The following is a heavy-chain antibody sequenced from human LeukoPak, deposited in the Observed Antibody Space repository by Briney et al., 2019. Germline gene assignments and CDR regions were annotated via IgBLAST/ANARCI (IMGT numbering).Heavy chain of an antibody. CDR2: IYSSGSA. J-gene: IGHJ5*02. D-gene: IGHD5-12*01. CDR3: ARAALSGLDNWFDP. V-gene: IGHV4-59*10. CDR1: GGSFSGYY. Sequence: SETLSLTCAVYGGSFSGYYWSWIRQPAGKGLEWIGRIYSSGSASYNPSLKSRVTISVDTSKNQFSLRLSSVTAADTAVYYCARAALSGLDNWFDPWGQGTLVTVSS.